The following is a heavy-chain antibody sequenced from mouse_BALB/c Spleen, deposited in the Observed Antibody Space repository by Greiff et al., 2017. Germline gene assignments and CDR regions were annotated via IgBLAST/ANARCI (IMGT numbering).Heavy chain of an antibody. D-gene: IGHD2-2*01. CDR1: GFTFSSYT. V-gene: IGHV5-12-2*01. CDR3: ARRLYGYDVFYAMDD. CDR2: ISNGGGST. J-gene: IGHJ2*01. Sequence: EVKVVESGGGLVQPGGSLKLSCAASGFTFSSYTMSWVRQTPEKRLEWVAYISNGGGSTYYPDTVKGRFTISRDNAKNTLYLQMSSLKSEDTAMYYCARRLYGYDVFYAMDDWGQGTTLTVAS.